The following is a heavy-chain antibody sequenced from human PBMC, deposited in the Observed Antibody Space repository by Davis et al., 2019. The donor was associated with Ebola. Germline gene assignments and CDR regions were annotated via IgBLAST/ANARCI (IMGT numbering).Heavy chain of an antibody. CDR3: ARARFGPDYFDY. V-gene: IGHV3-30-3*01. CDR1: GFTFSSYA. J-gene: IGHJ4*02. Sequence: GESLKISCAASGFTFSSYAMHWVRQAPGKGLEWVAVISYDGSNKYYADSVKGRFTISRDNSKNTQYLQMNSLRAEDTAVYYCARARFGPDYFDYWGQGTLVTVSS. D-gene: IGHD3-10*01. CDR2: ISYDGSNK.